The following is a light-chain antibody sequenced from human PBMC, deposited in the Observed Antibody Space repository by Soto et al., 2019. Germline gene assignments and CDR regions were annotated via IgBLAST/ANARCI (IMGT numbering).Light chain of an antibody. CDR1: QSVSSR. J-gene: IGKJ5*01. CDR3: QHYAHNSPIT. CDR2: GAS. Sequence: EIVFTQSPGTLSLSPGERATLSCRASQSVSSRLAWYQQRPGQAPRLLISGASSRATGIPDRFSGSGSGTDFTLTISRLETEDFALYYCQHYAHNSPITFGQGTRLEIK. V-gene: IGKV3-20*01.